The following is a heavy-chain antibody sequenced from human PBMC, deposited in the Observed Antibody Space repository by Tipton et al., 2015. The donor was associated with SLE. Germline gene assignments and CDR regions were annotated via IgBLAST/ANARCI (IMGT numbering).Heavy chain of an antibody. V-gene: IGHV4-59*01. J-gene: IGHJ4*02. CDR1: GGSINVYY. CDR2: VSYSGRT. CDR3: ARLPDYFDH. Sequence: TLSLTCSVSGGSINVYYWSWVRQPPGKGPEWIGYVSYSGRTNYNPTLQSRVTISVDTSKNQFPLKLRSVTAADTAVYYCARLPDYFDHWGQGALVTVSS.